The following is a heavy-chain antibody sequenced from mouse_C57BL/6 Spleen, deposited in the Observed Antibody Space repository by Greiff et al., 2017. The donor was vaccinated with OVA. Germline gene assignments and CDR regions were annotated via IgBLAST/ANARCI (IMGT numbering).Heavy chain of an antibody. J-gene: IGHJ1*03. V-gene: IGHV1-26*01. D-gene: IGHD6-1*01. CDR3: ARTTSSYWYFDV. CDR2: INPNNGGT. CDR1: GYTFTDYY. Sequence: VQLQQSGPELVKPGASVKISCKASGYTFTDYYMNWVKQSHGKSLEWIGDINPNNGGTSYNQKFKGKATLTVDKSSSTAYMELRSLTSEDSAVYDCARTTSSYWYFDVGGTGTTGTVSS.